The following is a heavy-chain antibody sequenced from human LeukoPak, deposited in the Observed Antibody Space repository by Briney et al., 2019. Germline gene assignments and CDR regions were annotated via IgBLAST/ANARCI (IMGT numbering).Heavy chain of an antibody. D-gene: IGHD5-18*01. CDR1: GGSFSGYY. Sequence: SETLSLTCAVYGGSFSGYYWSWIRQPPGKGLEWIGEINHSGSTNYNPSLKSRVTISVDTSKNQFSLKLSSVTAADTAVYYCARYFGKYRLYYFDYWGQGTLVTASS. CDR3: ARYFGKYRLYYFDY. V-gene: IGHV4-34*01. CDR2: INHSGST. J-gene: IGHJ4*02.